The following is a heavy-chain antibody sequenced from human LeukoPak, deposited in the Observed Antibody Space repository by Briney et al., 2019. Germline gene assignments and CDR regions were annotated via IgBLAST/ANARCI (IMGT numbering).Heavy chain of an antibody. D-gene: IGHD6-6*01. CDR1: GFTLRSYT. CDR2: IGISSNKI. J-gene: IGHJ4*02. Sequence: GGSLRLSCAASGFTLRSYTMNWVRQAPGKGLEWVSSIGISSNKIYYADSVKGRFIISRDNAKNSVYLQMNSLRAEDTAVYYCARVEYSSSPHFDYWGQGTLVTVSS. CDR3: ARVEYSSSPHFDY. V-gene: IGHV3-21*01.